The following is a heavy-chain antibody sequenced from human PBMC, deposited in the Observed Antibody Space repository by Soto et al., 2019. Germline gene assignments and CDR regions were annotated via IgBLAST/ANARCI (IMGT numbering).Heavy chain of an antibody. J-gene: IGHJ6*02. V-gene: IGHV4-34*01. D-gene: IGHD1-20*01. CDR3: ARTRDNNINYYYALDV. CDR1: GGSFSGYY. CDR2: INHSGST. Sequence: SETLSLTCAVYGGSFSGYYWSWIRQPPGKGLEWIGEINHSGSTNYNPSLRSRVTISLDRSNDQFSLKLSSVTAADTAVYYCARTRDNNINYYYALDVWGPGTTVTVSS.